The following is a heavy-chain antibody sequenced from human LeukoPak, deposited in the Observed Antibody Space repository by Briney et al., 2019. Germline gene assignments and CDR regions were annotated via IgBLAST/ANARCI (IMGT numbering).Heavy chain of an antibody. CDR1: GGTFSSYA. J-gene: IGHJ4*02. D-gene: IGHD3-22*01. Sequence: ASVKVSCKASGGTFSSYAISWVRQAPGQGLEWMGGIIPIFGTANYAQKFQGRVTITADKSTSTAYMELSSLRSEDTAVYYCASDPYYDSSGRFDYWGQGTLVTVSS. CDR3: ASDPYYDSSGRFDY. V-gene: IGHV1-69*06. CDR2: IIPIFGTA.